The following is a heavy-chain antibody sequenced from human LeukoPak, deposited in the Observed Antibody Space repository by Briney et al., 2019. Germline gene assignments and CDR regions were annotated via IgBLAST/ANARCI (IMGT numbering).Heavy chain of an antibody. J-gene: IGHJ4*02. CDR2: IKPDGSLQ. Sequence: GGSMRLSCTASGFIFSSFWMAWVRQDPGKGLEWVANIKPDGSLQFYGDSVKGRFTISRDNAKNSLYLQMNNLRAEDTALYYCATSYDSSGCDWGQGTLVTVSS. V-gene: IGHV3-7*01. CDR3: ATSYDSSGCD. CDR1: GFIFSSFW. D-gene: IGHD3-22*01.